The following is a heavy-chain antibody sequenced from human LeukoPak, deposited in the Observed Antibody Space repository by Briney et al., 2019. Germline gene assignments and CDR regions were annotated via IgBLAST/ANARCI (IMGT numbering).Heavy chain of an antibody. CDR3: ARHQRPNYYDRSGPPDY. CDR2: IKHTGIT. CDR1: GGSFSGHY. Sequence: SETLSPTCAVYGGSFSGHYWSWVRQPPGKGLEWIGEIKHTGITYYNPSLKSRVTMSVDTSKNHFTLKLSSVTAADTAVYYCARHQRPNYYDRSGPPDYWGQGTLVTVSS. V-gene: IGHV4-34*01. D-gene: IGHD3-22*01. J-gene: IGHJ4*02.